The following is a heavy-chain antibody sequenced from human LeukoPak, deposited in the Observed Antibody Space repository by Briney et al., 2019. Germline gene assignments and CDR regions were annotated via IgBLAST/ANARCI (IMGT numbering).Heavy chain of an antibody. J-gene: IGHJ4*02. CDR1: GFTFSSYW. Sequence: GGSLRLSCAASGFTFSSYWMHWVRQAPGKGLVWVSRINSDGSSTSYADSVKGRFTISRDNSKNTLYLQMNTLRAEDTAVYYCARVGGSHDFFYWGQGTLVTVSS. CDR2: INSDGSST. D-gene: IGHD1-26*01. CDR3: ARVGGSHDFFY. V-gene: IGHV3-74*01.